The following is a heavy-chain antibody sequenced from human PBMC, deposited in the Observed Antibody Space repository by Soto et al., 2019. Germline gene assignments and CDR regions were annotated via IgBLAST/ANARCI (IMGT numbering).Heavy chain of an antibody. D-gene: IGHD6-13*01. CDR2: IWYDGSNK. Sequence: QVQLVESGGGVVQPGRSPRLSCAASGFTFSSYGMHWVRQAPGKGLEWVAVIWYDGSNKYYADSVKGRFTISRDNSKNTLYRKMNSLRAEETAFYYWARRGSSSWYVYYSYFYMDVW. CDR1: GFTFSSYG. CDR3: ARRGSSSWYVYYSYFYMDV. V-gene: IGHV3-33*01. J-gene: IGHJ6*03.